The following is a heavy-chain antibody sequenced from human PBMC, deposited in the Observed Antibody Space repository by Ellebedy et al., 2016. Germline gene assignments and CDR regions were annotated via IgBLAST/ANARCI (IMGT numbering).Heavy chain of an antibody. J-gene: IGHJ4*02. V-gene: IGHV3-11*01. Sequence: LSLTCTVSGASISSYYWSWIRQPPGKGPVWVSFIKSDGISTNYADSVRGRFTISRDTAKSSIYLYMNSLRVEDTAVYYCAKVGRWLRLRYFDYWGQGTLVTVSS. CDR3: AKVGRWLRLRYFDY. CDR1: GASISSYY. CDR2: IKSDGIST. D-gene: IGHD5-24*01.